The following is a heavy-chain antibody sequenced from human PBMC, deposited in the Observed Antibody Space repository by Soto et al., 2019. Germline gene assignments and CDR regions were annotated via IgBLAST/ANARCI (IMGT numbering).Heavy chain of an antibody. CDR1: GGTFSSHT. CDR3: ARPDFGYYWYFDL. V-gene: IGHV1-69*08. Sequence: QDQLVQSGAEVKKPGSSVKVSCKASGGTFSSHTFSWVRQAPGQGLEWMGRIIPALGTATYAQKFQGRVTITADESATTVYMELNSLRSEDTAVSYCARPDFGYYWYFDLWGRGTLVTVSS. D-gene: IGHD4-17*01. CDR2: IIPALGTA. J-gene: IGHJ2*01.